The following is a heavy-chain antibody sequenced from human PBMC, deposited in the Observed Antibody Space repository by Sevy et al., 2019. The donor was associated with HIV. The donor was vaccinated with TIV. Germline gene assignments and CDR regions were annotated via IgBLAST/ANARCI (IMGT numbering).Heavy chain of an antibody. CDR3: TRHPDYGDYWGIDY. V-gene: IGHV3-73*01. CDR1: GFTVSGSA. D-gene: IGHD4-17*01. Sequence: GGSLRLSCAASGFTVSGSAMHWVRQASGKGLEWVGRIRSKANSYATAYAASVKGRFTISRDDSKNTAYLQMNSLKTEDTAVYYCTRHPDYGDYWGIDYWGQGTLVTVSS. CDR2: IRSKANSYAT. J-gene: IGHJ4*02.